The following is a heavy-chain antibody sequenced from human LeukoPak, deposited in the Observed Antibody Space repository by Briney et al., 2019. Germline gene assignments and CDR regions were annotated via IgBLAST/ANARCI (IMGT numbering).Heavy chain of an antibody. Sequence: GGSLRLSCAASGFTCSSYSVNWVRQAPGKGLEWVSSISTSSSYIYYADSVKGRFTISRDNAKNSLYLQMNSLRAEDTAVYYCARDYGSAPGWFDPWGQGTLVTVSS. J-gene: IGHJ5*02. CDR3: ARDYGSAPGWFDP. V-gene: IGHV3-21*01. D-gene: IGHD3-10*01. CDR2: ISTSSSYI. CDR1: GFTCSSYS.